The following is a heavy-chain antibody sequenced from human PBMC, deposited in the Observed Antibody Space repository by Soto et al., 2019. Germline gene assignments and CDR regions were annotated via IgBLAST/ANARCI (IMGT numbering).Heavy chain of an antibody. D-gene: IGHD4-17*01. CDR3: ASRSVDYGDYDY. J-gene: IGHJ4*02. Sequence: SETLSLTCAVSGGSISSSNWWRWVRQPPGKGLEWIGEIYHSGSTNYNPSLKSRVTIPVDKSKNQFSLKLSSVTAADTAVYYCASRSVDYGDYDYWGQGTLVTVSS. CDR2: IYHSGST. V-gene: IGHV4-4*02. CDR1: GGSISSSNW.